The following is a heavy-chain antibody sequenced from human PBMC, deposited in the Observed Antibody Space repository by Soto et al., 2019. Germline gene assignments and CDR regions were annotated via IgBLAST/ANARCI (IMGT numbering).Heavy chain of an antibody. J-gene: IGHJ6*03. Sequence: QVQLQESGPGLVKPSGTLSLTCAVSNGSISSSFWWSWVRQSPGKGLEWIGEIHHSGGTNSNPSLRSRLALSLDKSKNQVSLKLSSVSAADTALYYCVRVLRITLFGDVIMDAYYMDVWGKGTTVTVSS. CDR2: IHHSGGT. CDR3: VRVLRITLFGDVIMDAYYMDV. V-gene: IGHV4-4*02. D-gene: IGHD3-3*01. CDR1: NGSISSSFW.